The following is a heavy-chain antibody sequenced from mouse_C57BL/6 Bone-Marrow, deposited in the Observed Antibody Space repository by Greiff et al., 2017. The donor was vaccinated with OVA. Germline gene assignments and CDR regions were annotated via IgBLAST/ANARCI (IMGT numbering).Heavy chain of an antibody. D-gene: IGHD2-2*01. CDR3: TPMVTTTGAWFAY. CDR1: GYTFTSYW. Sequence: VQLQQSGTVLARPGASVKMSCKTSGYTFTSYWMHWVKQRPGQGLEWIGAIYPGNSDTSYNQKFKGKAKLTAVTSASTAYMELSSLTNEDSAVYYCTPMVTTTGAWFAYWGQGTLVTVSA. V-gene: IGHV1-5*01. J-gene: IGHJ3*01. CDR2: IYPGNSDT.